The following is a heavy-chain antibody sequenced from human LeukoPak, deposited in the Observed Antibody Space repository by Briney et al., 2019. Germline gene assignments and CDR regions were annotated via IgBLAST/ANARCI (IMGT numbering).Heavy chain of an antibody. J-gene: IGHJ4*02. CDR2: INSDGSST. CDR3: ARSLLYFDWLPIDY. Sequence: GGSLRLSCAASGFTFSSYWMHWVRQAPGKGLVWVSRINSDGSSTSYADSVKGRFTIPRDNAKNTLYLQMNSLRAEDTAVYYCARSLLYFDWLPIDYWGQGTLVTVSS. CDR1: GFTFSSYW. D-gene: IGHD3-9*01. V-gene: IGHV3-74*01.